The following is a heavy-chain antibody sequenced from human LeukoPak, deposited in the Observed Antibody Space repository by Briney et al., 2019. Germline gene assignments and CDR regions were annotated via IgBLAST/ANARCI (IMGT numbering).Heavy chain of an antibody. J-gene: IGHJ4*02. Sequence: PSETLSLTCAVSGGSISSYYWSWIRQPPGKGLEWIGYIYYSGSTNYNPSLKSRVTISVDTSKNQFSLKLSSVTAADTAVYYCARGLGYDFWSGYYRSPGQILDYWGQGTLVTVSS. V-gene: IGHV4-59*12. CDR2: IYYSGST. CDR1: GGSISSYY. CDR3: ARGLGYDFWSGYYRSPGQILDY. D-gene: IGHD3-3*01.